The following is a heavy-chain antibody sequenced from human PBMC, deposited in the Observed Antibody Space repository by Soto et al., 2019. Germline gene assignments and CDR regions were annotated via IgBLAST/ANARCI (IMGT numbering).Heavy chain of an antibody. CDR1: GFTFSSYA. D-gene: IGHD1-26*01. J-gene: IGHJ1*01. CDR2: ISYDGSNK. CDR3: ARDLGAPSGYFQH. V-gene: IGHV3-30-3*01. Sequence: QVQLVESGGGVVQPGRSLRLSCAASGFTFSSYAMHWVRQAPGKGLEWVAVISYDGSNKYYADSVKGRFTISRDNSKNTLYLQMNSLRAEDTAVYYCARDLGAPSGYFQHWGQGTLVTVSS.